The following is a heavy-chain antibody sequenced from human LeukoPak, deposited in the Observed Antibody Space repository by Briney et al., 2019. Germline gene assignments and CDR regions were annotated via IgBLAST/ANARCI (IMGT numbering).Heavy chain of an antibody. D-gene: IGHD4-17*01. Sequence: PSETLSLTCTVSGGSISSYYWSWIRQPPGKGLEWIGYIYYSGSTNYNPSLKSRVTISVYTSKNQFSLKLSSVTAADTAVYYCARDNPDYGDYGSIPLGVFDYWGQGTLVTVSS. CDR3: ARDNPDYGDYGSIPLGVFDY. J-gene: IGHJ4*02. CDR2: IYYSGST. CDR1: GGSISSYY. V-gene: IGHV4-59*01.